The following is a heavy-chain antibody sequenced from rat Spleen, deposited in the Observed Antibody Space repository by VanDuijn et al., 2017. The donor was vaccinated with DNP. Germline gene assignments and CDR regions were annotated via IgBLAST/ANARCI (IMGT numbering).Heavy chain of an antibody. Sequence: EVQLVESGGGLVQPGRSLRLSCAASGFTFSNHGMAWVRQAPTKGLEWVASIGNDGGITLYRDSVKGRFTISRDNAKSILYLQMNSLRSEDMATYYCARHALSTFDYWGQGVMVTVSS. V-gene: IGHV5S13*01. CDR3: ARHALSTFDY. CDR2: IGNDGGIT. J-gene: IGHJ2*01. CDR1: GFTFSNHG. D-gene: IGHD1-2*01.